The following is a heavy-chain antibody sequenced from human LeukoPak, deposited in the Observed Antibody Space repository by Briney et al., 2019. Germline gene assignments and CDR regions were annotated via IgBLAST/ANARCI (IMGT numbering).Heavy chain of an antibody. J-gene: IGHJ4*02. D-gene: IGHD4-23*01. V-gene: IGHV3-23*01. CDR2: ISGSGGST. CDR3: AKWSRNSIYYFDY. CDR1: GFTFSSHA. Sequence: GGSLRLSCAASGFTFSSHAMSWVRQAPGKGLEWVSAISGSGGSTYYADSVKGRFTISRDNSKNTLYLQMNSLRAEDTALYYCAKWSRNSIYYFDYWGQGTLVTVSS.